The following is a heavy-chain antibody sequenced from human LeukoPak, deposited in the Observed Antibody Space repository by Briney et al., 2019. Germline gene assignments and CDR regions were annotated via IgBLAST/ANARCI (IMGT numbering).Heavy chain of an antibody. CDR2: ISGSGGST. CDR1: GFTFSSYA. Sequence: PGGSLRLSCAASGFTFSSYAMSWVRQAPGKGLEWVSAISGSGGSTYYADSVKGRFTISRDNSKSTLYLQMNSLRAEDTAVYYCAKGHPRYFDWLLIVDVWGQGTTVTVSS. CDR3: AKGHPRYFDWLLIVDV. J-gene: IGHJ6*02. D-gene: IGHD3-9*01. V-gene: IGHV3-23*01.